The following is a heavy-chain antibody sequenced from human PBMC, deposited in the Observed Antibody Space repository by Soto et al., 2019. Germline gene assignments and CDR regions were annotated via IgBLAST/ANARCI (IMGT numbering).Heavy chain of an antibody. D-gene: IGHD3-3*01. Sequence: SETLSLTCAVSGDSIIGIYHWGWIRQPPGKGLEWIGSIYQSGSTYYNPSLKSRVTISVDTSKNHFFLNLTSVTAADTAVYYRSTYRKFFPIRGQGTKVTVSS. CDR3: STYRKFFPI. J-gene: IGHJ3*02. CDR2: IYQSGST. CDR1: GDSIIGIYH. V-gene: IGHV4-38-2*01.